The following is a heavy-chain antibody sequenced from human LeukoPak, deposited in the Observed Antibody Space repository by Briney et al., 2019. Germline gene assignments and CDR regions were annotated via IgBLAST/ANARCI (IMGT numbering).Heavy chain of an antibody. V-gene: IGHV3-48*03. J-gene: IGHJ3*02. CDR2: ISDIGTTQ. CDR1: GFTFSSYE. CDR3: ARDRSKVTAYDDALDI. Sequence: GGSLRLSCAASGFTFSSYELNWVRQAPGKGLEWVSYISDIGTTQHYADSVKGRFTISRDNAKNSLYLQMNSLTAEGTAVYYCARDRSKVTAYDDALDIWGQGTMVIVSS. D-gene: IGHD2-21*02.